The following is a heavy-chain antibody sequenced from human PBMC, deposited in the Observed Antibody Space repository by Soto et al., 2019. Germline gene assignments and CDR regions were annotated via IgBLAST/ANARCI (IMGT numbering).Heavy chain of an antibody. J-gene: IGHJ6*02. CDR3: ARIFWGGYYTGIYYYYGMDV. CDR2: ISAYNGNT. V-gene: IGHV1-18*04. D-gene: IGHD3-3*01. Sequence: ASVKVSCKASGYTFTSYGISWVRQAPGQGLEWMGWISAYNGNTNYAQKLQGRVTMTTDTSTSTAYMELRSLRSDDTAVYYCARIFWGGYYTGIYYYYGMDVWGQGTTVTV. CDR1: GYTFTSYG.